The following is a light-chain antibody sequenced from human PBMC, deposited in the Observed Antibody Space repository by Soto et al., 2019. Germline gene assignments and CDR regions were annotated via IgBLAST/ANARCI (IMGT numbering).Light chain of an antibody. CDR1: QRVSNNL. Sequence: EIVLTQSPGSLSLSPGERATLSCRASQRVSNNLVAWYQQKSGQDPRLLISGASTRATGVSDRFSGSGSGTDFALTISRLEPEDVAVYYCLQYGEFYTFGQGTNLEIK. V-gene: IGKV3-20*01. J-gene: IGKJ2*01. CDR2: GAS. CDR3: LQYGEFYT.